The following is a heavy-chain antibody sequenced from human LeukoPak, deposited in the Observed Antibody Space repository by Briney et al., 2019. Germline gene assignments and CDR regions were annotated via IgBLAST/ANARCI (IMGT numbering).Heavy chain of an antibody. CDR2: IYPGDSNT. D-gene: IGHD1-26*01. V-gene: IGHV5-51*01. J-gene: IGHJ4*02. CDR1: GYSFPIYW. Sequence: GESLKISCSGSGYSFPIYWIAWVRQMPGKGLEWMGIIYPGDSNTRYNPSFQGQVTISADKSISTAYLQWSSLQDSDTAIYYCARGATSLDYWGQGTLVTVSS. CDR3: ARGATSLDY.